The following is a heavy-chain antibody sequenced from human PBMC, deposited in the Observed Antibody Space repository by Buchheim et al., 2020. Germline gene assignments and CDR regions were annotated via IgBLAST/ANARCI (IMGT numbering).Heavy chain of an antibody. V-gene: IGHV3-7*01. J-gene: IGHJ6*02. CDR2: IKQDGSGK. Sequence: EMQLVESGGGLVQPGGSLRLSCAASGFTFSSYWTSWVRQAPGKGLEWVANIKQDGSGKYYVDSVKGRFTISRDNSKNSLYLQMNSLRAEDTAVYYCARDLQQLAAYGVDVWGQGTT. D-gene: IGHD6-13*01. CDR1: GFTFSSYW. CDR3: ARDLQQLAAYGVDV.